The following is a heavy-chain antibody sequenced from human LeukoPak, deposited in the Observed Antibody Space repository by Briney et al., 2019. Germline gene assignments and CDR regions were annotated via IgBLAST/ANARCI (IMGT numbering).Heavy chain of an antibody. CDR1: GFTFSSYE. J-gene: IGHJ4*02. D-gene: IGHD6-19*01. V-gene: IGHV3-48*03. CDR2: ISSSGSTI. Sequence: GGSLRLSCAASGFTFSSYEVNWVRQAPGKGLEWVSYISSSGSTIYYADSVKGRFTISRDNAKNSLYLQMNSLRAEDTAVYYCARDNLGLVDFDYWGQGTLVTVSS. CDR3: ARDNLGLVDFDY.